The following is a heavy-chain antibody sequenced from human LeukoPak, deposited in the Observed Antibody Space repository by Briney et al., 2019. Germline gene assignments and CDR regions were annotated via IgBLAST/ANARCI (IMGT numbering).Heavy chain of an antibody. CDR2: ISWDGGST. CDR3: AKDVRGSTSWYGLDY. J-gene: IGHJ4*02. D-gene: IGHD6-13*01. V-gene: IGHV3-43D*03. Sequence: GGSLKLSCAASGFTFDDYAMHWVRQAPGKGLEWVSLISWDGGSTYYADSVKGRFTISRDNSKNSLYLQMNSLRAEDTALYYCAKDVRGSTSWYGLDYWGQGTLVTVSS. CDR1: GFTFDDYA.